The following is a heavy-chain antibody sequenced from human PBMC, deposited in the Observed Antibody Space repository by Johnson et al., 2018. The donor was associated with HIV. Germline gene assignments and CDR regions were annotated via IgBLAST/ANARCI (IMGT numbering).Heavy chain of an antibody. Sequence: QVQLVESGGGVVQPGRSLRLSCAASGFTFSSYAMHWVRQAPGKGLEWVAVISYDGRTKYYSDSVQGRFTISRDNSKNTLYLQMNSLRAEDTAVYYCARAGSSSSGPRAFDIWGQGTMVTVSS. CDR1: GFTFSSYA. D-gene: IGHD6-6*01. J-gene: IGHJ3*02. V-gene: IGHV3-30*04. CDR3: ARAGSSSSGPRAFDI. CDR2: ISYDGRTK.